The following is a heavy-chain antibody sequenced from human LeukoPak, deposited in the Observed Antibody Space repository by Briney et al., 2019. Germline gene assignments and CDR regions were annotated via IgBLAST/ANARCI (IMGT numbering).Heavy chain of an antibody. V-gene: IGHV3-23*01. J-gene: IGHJ4*02. CDR3: ARDETYDYESNGYLDF. Sequence: SGGSLRLSCAASGFTFKTHAMSWVRQAPGKGLEWVSRIDDSGVIRSYADSVKGRFTISRDNAKNLVYLQMSSLRAEDTAIYYCARDETYDYESNGYLDFWGQGTVVTVSS. CDR2: IDDSGVIR. D-gene: IGHD3-22*01. CDR1: GFTFKTHA.